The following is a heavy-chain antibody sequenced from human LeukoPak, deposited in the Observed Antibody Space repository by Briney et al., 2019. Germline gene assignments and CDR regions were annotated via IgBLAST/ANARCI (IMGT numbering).Heavy chain of an antibody. Sequence: GASVKVSCRASGYTLTAYYIHWVRQAPGQGLEWMGWINPNSGDTTLPQRFQGRVTMTRDTSIITAYMELSSLTSDDTGMYYCARGPTLGLDIWGQGTMVTVSS. CDR1: GYTLTAYY. CDR3: ARGPTLGLDI. V-gene: IGHV1-2*02. CDR2: INPNSGDT. J-gene: IGHJ3*02.